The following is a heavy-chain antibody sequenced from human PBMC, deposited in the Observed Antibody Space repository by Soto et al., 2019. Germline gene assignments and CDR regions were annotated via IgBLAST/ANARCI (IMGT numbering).Heavy chain of an antibody. CDR1: GGAFSNYA. V-gene: IGHV1-69*13. J-gene: IGHJ6*02. Sequence: SVKVSCKASGGAFSNYAISWVRQAPGQGLEWRGGSIPIFGTANYAQKFQGRVTITADESTSTAYMELSSLRYEDTAVYYCARAHAGYDSSGYPRMDVWRQGTRVTVSS. D-gene: IGHD3-22*01. CDR3: ARAHAGYDSSGYPRMDV. CDR2: SIPIFGTA.